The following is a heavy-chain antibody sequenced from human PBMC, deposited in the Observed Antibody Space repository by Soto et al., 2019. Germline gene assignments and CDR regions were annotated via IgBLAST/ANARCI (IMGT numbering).Heavy chain of an antibody. CDR1: GFTVTGYA. D-gene: IGHD6-6*01. Sequence: GRYLRYHGAAPGFTVTGYALRCVRQAPGNWLEWVAAISGSGGITYYADSVKGQFTISRDNSKNTLYLQMNSLRGEDTAVYYCAKAEYSCSRVWEDVFDIWGKGTTVTVSS. J-gene: IGHJ3*02. CDR3: AKAEYSCSRVWEDVFDI. CDR2: ISGSGGIT. V-gene: IGHV3-23*01.